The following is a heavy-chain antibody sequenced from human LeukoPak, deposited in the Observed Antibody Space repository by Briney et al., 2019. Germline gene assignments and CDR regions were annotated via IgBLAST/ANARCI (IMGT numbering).Heavy chain of an antibody. CDR2: IDPSDSYT. D-gene: IGHD2-21*02. J-gene: IGHJ4*02. CDR1: GYSFTSYW. V-gene: IGHV5-10-1*01. Sequence: GQSLKFPSKGSGYSFTSYWSSWVRQMPGKGLEWMGRIDPSDSYTNYSPSFQGHVTISADKSISTAYLQWSSLKASDTAMYYCAREEGTAMTRYFDYWGQGTLVTVSS. CDR3: AREEGTAMTRYFDY.